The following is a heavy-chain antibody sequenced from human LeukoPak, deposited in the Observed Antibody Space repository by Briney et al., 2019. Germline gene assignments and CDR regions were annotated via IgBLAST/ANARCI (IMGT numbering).Heavy chain of an antibody. V-gene: IGHV3-21*01. CDR1: GFTFNGYS. J-gene: IGHJ4*02. D-gene: IGHD4-17*01. CDR3: ARNRGDPSYFDY. CDR2: ISTSSSYI. Sequence: GGSLRLSCTASGFTFNGYSMNWVRQAPGKGLEWVSSISTSSSYIYYADSVKGRFTISKNNPKNSLYLQMNSLRAEDTAVYYCARNRGDPSYFDYWGQGTLVTVSS.